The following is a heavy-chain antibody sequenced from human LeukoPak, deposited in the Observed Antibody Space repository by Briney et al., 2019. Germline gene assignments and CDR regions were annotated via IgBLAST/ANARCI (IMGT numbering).Heavy chain of an antibody. CDR2: MKPNSGNT. D-gene: IGHD3-10*01. J-gene: IGHJ5*02. Sequence: GASVKVSCKASGYTFTSYDINWVRQATGQGLEWMGWMKPNSGNTGYAQKFQGRVTMTRNTSISTAYMELSSLRSEDTAVYYCARGLEFTLLWFGERWFDPWGQGTLVTVSS. V-gene: IGHV1-8*01. CDR3: ARGLEFTLLWFGERWFDP. CDR1: GYTFTSYD.